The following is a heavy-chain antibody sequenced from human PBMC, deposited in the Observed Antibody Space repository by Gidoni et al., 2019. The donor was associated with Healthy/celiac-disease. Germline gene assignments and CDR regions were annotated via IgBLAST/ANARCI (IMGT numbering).Heavy chain of an antibody. V-gene: IGHV3-73*02. J-gene: IGHJ4*02. D-gene: IGHD4-17*01. Sequence: EVQLVESGGGLVQPGGSLTLSCAASGFTFSGSAMHWVRQASGKGLEWVGRIRSKANSYATAYAASVKGRFTISRDDSKNTAYLQMNSLKTEDTAVYYCTRYDYGDYGAQHIIDYWGQGTLVTVSS. CDR1: GFTFSGSA. CDR3: TRYDYGDYGAQHIIDY. CDR2: IRSKANSYAT.